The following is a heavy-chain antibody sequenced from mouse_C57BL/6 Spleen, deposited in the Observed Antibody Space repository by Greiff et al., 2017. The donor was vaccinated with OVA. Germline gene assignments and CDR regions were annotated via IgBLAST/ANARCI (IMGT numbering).Heavy chain of an antibody. Sequence: LQESGAELARPGASVKLSCKASGYTFTSYGISWVKQRTGQGLEWIGEIYPRSGNTYYNEKFKGKATLTADKSSSTAYMELRSLTSEDSAVYFCARKADYGSSYDYFDYWGQGTTLTVSS. CDR1: GYTFTSYG. J-gene: IGHJ2*01. CDR3: ARKADYGSSYDYFDY. CDR2: IYPRSGNT. D-gene: IGHD1-1*01. V-gene: IGHV1-81*01.